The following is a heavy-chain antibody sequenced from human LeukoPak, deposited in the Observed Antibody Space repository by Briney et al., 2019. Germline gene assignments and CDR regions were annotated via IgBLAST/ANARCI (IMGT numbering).Heavy chain of an antibody. CDR1: GGTISRYG. J-gene: IGHJ4*02. D-gene: IGHD5-18*01. CDR2: IIPISGTR. V-gene: IGHV1-69*05. Sequence: SVKVSCKASGGTISRYGISWVRQAPGQGLEWMGGIIPISGTRNYAQRFEDRVTITTDESTNTAYMELRSLRSDDTAVYYCTRDVDTAMVLYYFDYCGQGTLVTVSS. CDR3: TRDVDTAMVLYYFDY.